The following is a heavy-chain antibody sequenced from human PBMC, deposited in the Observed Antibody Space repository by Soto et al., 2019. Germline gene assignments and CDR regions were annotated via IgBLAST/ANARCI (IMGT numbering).Heavy chain of an antibody. CDR3: ARDKTPLYYYYYGMDV. CDR1: GGTFSSYA. V-gene: IGHV1-69*06. CDR2: IIPIFGTA. J-gene: IGHJ6*02. Sequence: GASVKVSCKASGGTFSSYAISWVRQAPGQGLEWMGGIIPIFGTANYAQKFQGRVTITADKSTSTAYMELSSLRSEDTAVYCCARDKTPLYYYYYGMDVWGQGTTVTVS.